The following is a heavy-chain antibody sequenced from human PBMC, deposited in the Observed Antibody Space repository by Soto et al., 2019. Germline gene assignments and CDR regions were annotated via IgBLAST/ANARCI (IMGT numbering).Heavy chain of an antibody. V-gene: IGHV3-23*01. CDR2: ISGSGGAT. CDR3: AKEKTGGYSSGWVHSSYGMDV. Sequence: EVQLLESGGGLVQPGGSLTLSCAASEFTFSTYAMTWVRLVPGKGLEWVSGISGSGGATYYTDSVKGRFTISRDNARNTLYLQMISLRAEDTCIYYCAKEKTGGYSSGWVHSSYGMDVWGQGTTVTVSS. CDR1: EFTFSTYA. J-gene: IGHJ6*02. D-gene: IGHD6-19*01.